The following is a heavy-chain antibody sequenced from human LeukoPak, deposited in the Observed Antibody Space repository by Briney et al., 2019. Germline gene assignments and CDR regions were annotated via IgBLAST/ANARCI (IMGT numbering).Heavy chain of an antibody. D-gene: IGHD2-2*02. CDR1: GFTFSSYA. Sequence: PGGSLRLSCAASGFTFSSYAMSWVRQAPGKGLEWVSAISGSGGSTYYADSAKGRFTISRDNSKNTLYLQMNSLRAEDTAVYYCAKGLVVPAALHLDAFDIWGQGTMVTVSS. V-gene: IGHV3-23*01. CDR2: ISGSGGST. J-gene: IGHJ3*02. CDR3: AKGLVVPAALHLDAFDI.